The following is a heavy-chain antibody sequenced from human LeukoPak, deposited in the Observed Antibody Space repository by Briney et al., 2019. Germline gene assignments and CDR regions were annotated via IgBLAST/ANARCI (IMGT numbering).Heavy chain of an antibody. D-gene: IGHD6-19*01. V-gene: IGHV1-2*02. CDR1: GYTFTGYY. CDR2: INPNSGGT. Sequence: ASVKVSCKASGYTFTGYYMHWVRQAPGQGLEWMGWINPNSGGTNYAQKFQGRVTMTRDTSISTAYMELSRLRSDDTAMYYCARKQWLVHTIDYWGQGPLVTVSS. CDR3: ARKQWLVHTIDY. J-gene: IGHJ4*02.